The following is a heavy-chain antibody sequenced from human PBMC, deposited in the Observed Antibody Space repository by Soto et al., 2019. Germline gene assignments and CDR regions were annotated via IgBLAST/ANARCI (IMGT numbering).Heavy chain of an antibody. CDR3: ARQQFYYDSSGSLFDY. CDR1: GDSIRNGDW. V-gene: IGHV4-4*02. J-gene: IGHJ4*02. D-gene: IGHD3-22*01. Sequence: SETLSLTSAVSGDSIRNGDWWSWVRQPPGKGLEWIGAIHPSGDTNYNPSLKSRLTISVDNFKNLFSLKLSSVTAADTAVYYCARQQFYYDSSGSLFDYWGQGTLVTVSS. CDR2: IHPSGDT.